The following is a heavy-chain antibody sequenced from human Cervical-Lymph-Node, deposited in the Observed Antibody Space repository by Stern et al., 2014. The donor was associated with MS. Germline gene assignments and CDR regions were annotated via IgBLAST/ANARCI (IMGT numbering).Heavy chain of an antibody. D-gene: IGHD3-16*01. CDR2: IYWDDER. V-gene: IGHV2-5*02. J-gene: IGHJ4*02. CDR3: IHSVIRLGDLSPPPIDS. CDR1: GFSLNTLGAG. Sequence: QITLKESGPTVVKPTQTLTLTFSFSGFSLNTLGAGVGWIRQPPGKALEWLALIYWDDERRYNPSLKSRLTITKDTFKNQVVLKLPNLDPVETATYFCIHSVIRLGDLSPPPIDSWGQGTLVTVSS.